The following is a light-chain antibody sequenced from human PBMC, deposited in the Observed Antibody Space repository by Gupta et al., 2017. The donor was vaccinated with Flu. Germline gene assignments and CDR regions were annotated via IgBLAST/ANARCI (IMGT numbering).Light chain of an antibody. CDR2: DAS. V-gene: IGKV3-11*01. CDR1: QSISSY. Sequence: EIVLTQSPATLSLSPGERATLSCRASQSISSYLAWYQQKPGQAPRLLIYDASNRAAGIPARFSGSGSGTDFTLTISSLEPEDFAVYYCQQRVSWPRAFGGGTKVEIK. J-gene: IGKJ4*01. CDR3: QQRVSWPRA.